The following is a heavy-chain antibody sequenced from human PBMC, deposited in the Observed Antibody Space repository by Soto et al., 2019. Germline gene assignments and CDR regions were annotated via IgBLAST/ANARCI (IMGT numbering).Heavy chain of an antibody. CDR1: GYSFTSYW. Sequence: PGESLKISCKGSGYSFTSYWIGWVRQMPGKGLEWMGIIYPGDSDTRYSPSFQGQVTISADKSISTAYLQWSSLKASDTAMYYCARLAEREGIAADGTGAFDIWGQGTMVTVSS. J-gene: IGHJ3*02. D-gene: IGHD6-13*01. CDR3: ARLAEREGIAADGTGAFDI. CDR2: IYPGDSDT. V-gene: IGHV5-51*01.